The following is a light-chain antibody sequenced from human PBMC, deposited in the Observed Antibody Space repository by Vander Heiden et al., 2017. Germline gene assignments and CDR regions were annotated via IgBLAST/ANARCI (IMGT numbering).Light chain of an antibody. Sequence: DIQMTQSPSSLSASVGDRVTITCRASQSISSYLNWYQQKPGKAPKLLIYAASSSQSGVPSRFSGSASATDFTLTISMLHPEDFATYYCQRSDGKLWTFGQGTRLEMK. CDR1: QSISSY. V-gene: IGKV1-39*01. J-gene: IGKJ1*01. CDR3: QRSDGKLWT. CDR2: AAS.